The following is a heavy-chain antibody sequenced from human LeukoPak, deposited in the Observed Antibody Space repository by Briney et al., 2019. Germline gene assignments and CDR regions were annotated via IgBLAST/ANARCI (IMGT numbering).Heavy chain of an antibody. CDR2: IYSSDTT. D-gene: IGHD3-10*01. J-gene: IGHJ3*02. CDR3: ARDLHYAFDI. V-gene: IGHV3-48*02. Sequence: AGSLRLSCAASGFTFSGYAMNWVRQAPGKGLEWVSHIYSSDTTYADSVKGRFTISRDNAKNSLYLQMNSLRDEDTAVYYCARDLHYAFDIWGQGTMVTASS. CDR1: GFTFSGYA.